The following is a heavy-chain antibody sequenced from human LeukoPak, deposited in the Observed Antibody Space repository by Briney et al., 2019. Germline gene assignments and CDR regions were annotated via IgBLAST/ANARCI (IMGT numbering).Heavy chain of an antibody. CDR3: ARDVHGDYGSGWFDP. V-gene: IGHV1-69*05. Sequence: SVKVSCKTSGGTFNNSVISWVQQAPGQGLEWLGGIMPLFGTAGYAQRFQGRVTITKDESTRTVYLELTSLTSDDTAVYYCARDVHGDYGSGWFDPWGQGTLVSVSS. CDR1: GGTFNNSV. D-gene: IGHD4-17*01. J-gene: IGHJ5*02. CDR2: IMPLFGTA.